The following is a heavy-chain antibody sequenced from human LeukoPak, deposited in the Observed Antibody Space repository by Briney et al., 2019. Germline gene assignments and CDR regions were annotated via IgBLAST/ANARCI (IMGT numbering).Heavy chain of an antibody. J-gene: IGHJ4*02. CDR1: GFTFSSYS. Sequence: GGSLRLSCAASGFTFSSYSMNWVRQAPGKGLEWVSFISGSSSTIYYADSVKGRFTISRDNADNSLYLQVNSLRVEDTAVYYCARASPYGSGSYRALDYWGQGTLVTVSS. D-gene: IGHD3-10*01. V-gene: IGHV3-48*01. CDR3: ARASPYGSGSYRALDY. CDR2: ISGSSSTI.